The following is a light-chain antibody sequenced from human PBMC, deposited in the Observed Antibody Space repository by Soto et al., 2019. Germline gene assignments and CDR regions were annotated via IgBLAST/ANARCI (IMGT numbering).Light chain of an antibody. Sequence: EIVLTQSPATLSVSPWERATLSCRARQSVSSSYLAWYQQKPGQAPRLSIYGASSRATGIPERVSGSGSGTDCTLTITRLEPEDVAVYECQQYGGLPRTFGGGTKVDIK. CDR3: QQYGGLPRT. J-gene: IGKJ4*01. V-gene: IGKV3-20*01. CDR2: GAS. CDR1: QSVSSSY.